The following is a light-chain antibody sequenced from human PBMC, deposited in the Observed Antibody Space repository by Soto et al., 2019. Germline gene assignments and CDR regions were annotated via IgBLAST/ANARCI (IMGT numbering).Light chain of an antibody. CDR3: QLRINWPPTYT. CDR1: QSVSNF. V-gene: IGKV3-11*01. CDR2: DAS. J-gene: IGKJ2*01. Sequence: EIVLTQSPATLSLSPGERAALSCRASQSVSNFLAWYQQKPGQAPRLLISDASNRATGIPARFSASGSGTDFTLPISSLEPEDFAVYYCQLRINWPPTYTFGQGTKLEIK.